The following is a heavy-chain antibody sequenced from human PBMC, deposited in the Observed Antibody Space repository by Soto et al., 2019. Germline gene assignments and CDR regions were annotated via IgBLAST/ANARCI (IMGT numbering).Heavy chain of an antibody. D-gene: IGHD2-15*01. CDR3: ASSKLGVFCGNQIFDY. CDR2: IYYSGST. V-gene: IGHV4-31*03. CDR1: GGSISSGGYY. Sequence: SETLSLTCTVSGGSISSGGYYWSWIRQHPGKGLEWIGYIYYSGSTYYNPSLKSRVTISVDTSKNQFSLKLSSVTAADTAVYYCASSKLGVFCGNQIFDYWGQGSLVTVSS. J-gene: IGHJ4*02.